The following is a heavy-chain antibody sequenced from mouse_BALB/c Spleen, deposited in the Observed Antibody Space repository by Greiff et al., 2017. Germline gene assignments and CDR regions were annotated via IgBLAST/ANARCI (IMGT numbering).Heavy chain of an antibody. CDR3: TRCAYYRYEGDAMDY. V-gene: IGHV5-6-4*01. Sequence: DVQLVESGGGLVKPGGSLKLSCAASGFAFSSYDMSWVRQTPEKRLEWVATISSGGSYTYYPDSVKGRFTISRDNAKNTLYLQMSSLKSEDTAMYYCTRCAYYRYEGDAMDYWGQGTSVTVSS. D-gene: IGHD2-14*01. CDR1: GFAFSSYD. CDR2: ISSGGSYT. J-gene: IGHJ4*01.